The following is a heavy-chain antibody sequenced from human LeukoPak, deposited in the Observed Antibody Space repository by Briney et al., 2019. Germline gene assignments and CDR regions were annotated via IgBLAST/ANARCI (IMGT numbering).Heavy chain of an antibody. CDR1: GFTFSNYD. CDR3: AKGSCSSRSCYKRVNGLDV. V-gene: IGHV3-13*01. D-gene: IGHD2-2*01. CDR2: FHTAGDI. Sequence: GGSLRLSCAASGFTFSNYDMHWVRHATGKGLEWVSAFHTAGDIHYSGSVKGRFATSRENAKNSFYLQMNNLRAGDTAVYYCAKGSCSSRSCYKRVNGLDVWGQGTPVTVSS. J-gene: IGHJ6*02.